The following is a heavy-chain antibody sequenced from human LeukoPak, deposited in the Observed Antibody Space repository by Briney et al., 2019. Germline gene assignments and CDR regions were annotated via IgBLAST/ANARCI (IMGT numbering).Heavy chain of an antibody. J-gene: IGHJ4*02. V-gene: IGHV3-7*01. CDR1: GFSFSSSW. Sequence: PGGSLRLSCAASGFSFSSSWVTWVRQAPGKGLEWVANIKEDESEIYYVDSVKGRFTASRDNAKNSLYLQMNSLRAEDTAVYYCARILTYSYGLDYWGQGILVTVSS. CDR2: IKEDESEI. CDR3: ARILTYSYGLDY. D-gene: IGHD5-18*01.